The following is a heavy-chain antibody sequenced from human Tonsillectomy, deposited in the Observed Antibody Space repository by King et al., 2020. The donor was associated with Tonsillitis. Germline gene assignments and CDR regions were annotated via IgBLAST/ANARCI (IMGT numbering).Heavy chain of an antibody. Sequence: VQLQESGPGLVKPSETLSLTCTVSGGSISSHYWSWIRQPPGKGLEWIGYISDTGSTNYNPSLKSRVTISVDTSKNQFSLKLSSVTAADSAVYYCARGRRLYDTVNYYYMDVWGKGTAVTVSS. CDR3: ARGRRLYDTVNYYYMDV. V-gene: IGHV4-59*11. D-gene: IGHD3-9*01. CDR1: GGSISSHY. J-gene: IGHJ6*03. CDR2: ISDTGST.